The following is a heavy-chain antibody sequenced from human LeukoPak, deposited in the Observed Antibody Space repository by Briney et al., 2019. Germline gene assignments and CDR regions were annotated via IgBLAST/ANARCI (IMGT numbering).Heavy chain of an antibody. CDR1: GYTFTSYA. Sequence: ASVKVSCKASGYTFTSYAMNWVRQAPGQGLEWMGWINTNTGNPTYAQGFTGRFVSSLDTSVSTAYLQISSLKAEDTAVYYCARVNSGSYLAYYYYYYMDVWGKGTTVTVSS. V-gene: IGHV7-4-1*02. D-gene: IGHD1-26*01. J-gene: IGHJ6*03. CDR3: ARVNSGSYLAYYYYYYMDV. CDR2: INTNTGNP.